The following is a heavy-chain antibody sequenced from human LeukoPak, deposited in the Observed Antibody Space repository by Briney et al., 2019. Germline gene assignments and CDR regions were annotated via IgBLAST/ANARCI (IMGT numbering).Heavy chain of an antibody. V-gene: IGHV3-64D*06. J-gene: IGHJ4*02. CDR3: VRVSDYAHVDY. Sequence: GGSLRLSCSASGFTFSSYAMHWVRQAPGKGLEYVSAISSNGGSTYYADSVKGRFTISRDNSKNTLYLQMSSLRVEDTAVYYCVRVSDYAHVDYWGQGTLVTVSS. CDR2: ISSNGGST. D-gene: IGHD5-12*01. CDR1: GFTFSSYA.